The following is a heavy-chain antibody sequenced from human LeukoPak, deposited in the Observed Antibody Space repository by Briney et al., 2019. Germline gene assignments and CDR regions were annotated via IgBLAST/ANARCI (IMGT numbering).Heavy chain of an antibody. CDR2: IIPIFGTA. D-gene: IGHD6-13*01. Sequence: SVKASCKASGGTFSSYAISWVRQAPGQGLEWMGGIIPIFGTANYAQKFQGRVTITADESTSTAYMELSSLRSEDTAVYYCARRSIAAAGTGDYWGQGTLVTVSS. J-gene: IGHJ4*02. CDR3: ARRSIAAAGTGDY. CDR1: GGTFSSYA. V-gene: IGHV1-69*13.